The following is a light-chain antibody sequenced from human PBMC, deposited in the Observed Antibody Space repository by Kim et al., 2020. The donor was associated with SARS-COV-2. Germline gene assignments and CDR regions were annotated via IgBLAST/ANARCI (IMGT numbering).Light chain of an antibody. CDR1: NSGSKS. CDR2: YDS. Sequence: ATGKTERINCGGNNSGSKSVHWYKQKQCQVPGLVIYYDSDRPSGIPERFSGPNSGNTATLTISRVEAGDEADYYCQVWDSTSDHVVFGGGTQLTVL. CDR3: QVWDSTSDHVV. V-gene: IGLV3-21*04. J-gene: IGLJ2*01.